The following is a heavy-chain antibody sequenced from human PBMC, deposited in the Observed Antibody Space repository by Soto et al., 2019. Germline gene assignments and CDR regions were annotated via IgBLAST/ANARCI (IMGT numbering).Heavy chain of an antibody. CDR1: GYSFTTYW. CDR3: ARRDYSTAATGNFDY. V-gene: IGHV5-51*01. D-gene: IGHD6-13*01. CDR2: ILPGDSDI. Sequence: GESLKISCKGSGYSFTTYWIGWVRQMPGKGLEWMGIILPGDSDIRYSPSFQGQVTISADKSISTAYLQWSSLKASDTAMYYCARRDYSTAATGNFDYWGQGTLVTVSS. J-gene: IGHJ4*02.